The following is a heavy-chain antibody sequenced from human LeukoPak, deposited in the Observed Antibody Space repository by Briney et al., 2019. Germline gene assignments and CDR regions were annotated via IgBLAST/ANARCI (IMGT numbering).Heavy chain of an antibody. CDR2: ISRSSSVI. Sequence: GGSLRLSCAGSGFTFSSYSMNWVRQAPGKGLEWVSYISRSSSVIYYADSVKGRFTISRDNAKNSLYLQMNSLRAEDKAVYHXXXXXXXCTNDVCYTAFDYWGQGTLVTVSS. CDR3: XXXXXXCTNDVCYTAFDY. J-gene: IGHJ4*02. CDR1: GFTFSSYS. D-gene: IGHD2-8*01. V-gene: IGHV3-48*01.